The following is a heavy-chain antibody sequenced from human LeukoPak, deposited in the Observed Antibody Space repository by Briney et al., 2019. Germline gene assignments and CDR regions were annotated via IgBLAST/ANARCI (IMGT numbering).Heavy chain of an antibody. J-gene: IGHJ4*02. CDR2: IIPILGIA. Sequence: SVKVSCKASGGTFSSYTISWVRRAPGQGLEWMGRIIPILGIANYAQKFQGRVTITADKSTSTAYMELSSLRSEDTAVYYCARETDFWSGHYYFDYWGQGTLVTVSS. V-gene: IGHV1-69*04. CDR1: GGTFSSYT. CDR3: ARETDFWSGHYYFDY. D-gene: IGHD3-3*01.